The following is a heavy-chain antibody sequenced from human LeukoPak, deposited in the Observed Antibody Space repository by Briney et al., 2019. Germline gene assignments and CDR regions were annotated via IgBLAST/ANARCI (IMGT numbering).Heavy chain of an antibody. CDR3: AMGGTYSFGLNFDY. V-gene: IGHV3-30*02. Sequence: PGGSLRLSCAASGFTFNNYGMHWVRQAPGKGLEWVAFIRYNGNNQYYADSVKGRFTISRDNSKNTLYLQMNSLKGDDTAEYYCAMGGTYSFGLNFDYWGQGTLVTVSS. D-gene: IGHD5-18*01. CDR2: IRYNGNNQ. J-gene: IGHJ4*02. CDR1: GFTFNNYG.